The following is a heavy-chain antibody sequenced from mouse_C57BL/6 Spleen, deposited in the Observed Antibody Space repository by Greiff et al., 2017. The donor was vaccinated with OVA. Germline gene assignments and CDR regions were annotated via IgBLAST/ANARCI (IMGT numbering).Heavy chain of an antibody. V-gene: IGHV5-4*01. CDR3: ARDRGDY. CDR1: GFTFSSYA. D-gene: IGHD3-1*01. Sequence: EVKLVESGGGLVKPGGSLKLSCAASGFTFSSYAMSWVRQTPEKRLEWVATISDGGSYTYYPDNVKGRFTISRDNAKNHLYLQMSHLKSEDTAMYYCARDRGDYWGQGTSVTVSS. CDR2: ISDGGSYT. J-gene: IGHJ4*01.